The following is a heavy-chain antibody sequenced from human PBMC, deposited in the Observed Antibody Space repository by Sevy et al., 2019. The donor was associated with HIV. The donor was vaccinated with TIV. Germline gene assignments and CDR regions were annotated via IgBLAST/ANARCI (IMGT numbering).Heavy chain of an antibody. J-gene: IGHJ3*02. Sequence: GGSLRLSCAASGFTFDDYAIHWVRQAPGKGLEWVSGISWNSGSIDYADSVKGRFTISSDNAKNSLYLQMNSLRAEDTALYYCAKGAGQWLGDAFDIWGQGTMVTVSS. CDR2: ISWNSGSI. CDR1: GFTFDDYA. CDR3: AKGAGQWLGDAFDI. D-gene: IGHD6-19*01. V-gene: IGHV3-9*01.